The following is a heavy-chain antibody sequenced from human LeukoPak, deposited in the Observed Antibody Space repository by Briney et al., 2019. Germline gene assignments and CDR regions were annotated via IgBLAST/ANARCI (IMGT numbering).Heavy chain of an antibody. CDR2: IIPIFGTA. Sequence: SVKVSCKASGGTFSSYAISWVRQAPGQGLEWMGGIIPIFGTANYAQKFQGRVTITADESTSTAYMELSSLRSEDTAVYYCARDFREMATITYGMDVWGQGTTVTVSS. V-gene: IGHV1-69*13. CDR3: ARDFREMATITYGMDV. CDR1: GGTFSSYA. D-gene: IGHD5-24*01. J-gene: IGHJ6*02.